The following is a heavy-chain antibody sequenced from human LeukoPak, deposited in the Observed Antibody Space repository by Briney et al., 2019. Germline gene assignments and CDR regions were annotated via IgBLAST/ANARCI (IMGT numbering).Heavy chain of an antibody. V-gene: IGHV3-23*01. CDR3: AKHLYSVVGATIDYYYGMDV. CDR2: ISGSGGST. D-gene: IGHD1-26*01. Sequence: GSLRLSCAASGFTFSSYAMSWVRQAPGKGLEWVSAISGSGGSTYYADSVKGRFTISRDNSKNTLYLQMNSLRAEDTAVYYCAKHLYSVVGATIDYYYGMDVWGQGTTVTVSS. J-gene: IGHJ6*02. CDR1: GFTFSSYA.